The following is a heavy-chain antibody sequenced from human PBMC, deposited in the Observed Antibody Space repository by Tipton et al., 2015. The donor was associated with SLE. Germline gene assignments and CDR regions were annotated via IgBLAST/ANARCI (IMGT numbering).Heavy chain of an antibody. D-gene: IGHD3-10*01. V-gene: IGHV3-30*02. CDR2: IRYDGSNK. J-gene: IGHJ4*02. Sequence: LSLTCAASGFTFSSYGMHWVRQAPGKGLEWVAFIRYDGSNKYYADSVKGRFTISRDNSKNTLYLQMNSLRAEDTAVYYCAKDLDYYGSGSFFWGQGTLVTVSS. CDR1: GFTFSSYG. CDR3: AKDLDYYGSGSFF.